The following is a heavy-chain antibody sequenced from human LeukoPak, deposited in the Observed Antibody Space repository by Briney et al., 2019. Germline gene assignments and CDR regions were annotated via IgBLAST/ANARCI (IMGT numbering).Heavy chain of an antibody. CDR1: GGSINSSNYY. CDR3: ARTRETDGAISGHYYFYIDV. V-gene: IGHV4-39*01. J-gene: IGHJ6*03. Sequence: SETLSLTCPVSGGSINSSNYYWAWIRQPPGEGLEGIGWIYYSGSTYYNPSLKGRVTISVDMSKNQFSLKLSSVTAADTAMYYCARTRETDGAISGHYYFYIDVWGKGSTVTVSS. CDR2: IYYSGST. D-gene: IGHD2-2*01.